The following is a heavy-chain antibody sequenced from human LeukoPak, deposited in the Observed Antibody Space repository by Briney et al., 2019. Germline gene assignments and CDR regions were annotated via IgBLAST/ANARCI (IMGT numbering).Heavy chain of an antibody. CDR3: ARDYGDKSNYFDY. J-gene: IGHJ4*02. V-gene: IGHV4-4*02. CDR1: GGSISSSNW. CDR2: IYHSGST. Sequence: PSETLSLTCAVSGGSISSSNWWSWVRQPPRKGLEWIGEIYHSGSTNYNPSLKSRVTISVDKSKNQFSLKLSSVTAADTAVYYCARDYGDKSNYFDYWGQGTLVTVSS. D-gene: IGHD4-17*01.